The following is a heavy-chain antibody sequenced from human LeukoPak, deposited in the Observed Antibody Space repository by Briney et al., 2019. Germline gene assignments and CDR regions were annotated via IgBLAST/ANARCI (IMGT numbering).Heavy chain of an antibody. CDR3: TTDLGTYYHGSQRLIPIDY. Sequence: GGSLRLSCVDSGFTFTNAWMSWVRQAPGKGLEWIGRIKSKTDGETTNYAEPVRGRFTISRDDSKSAVCLQMNSLKIEDTAVYYCTTDLGTYYHGSQRLIPIDYWGQGTLVTVSS. CDR1: GFTFTNAW. J-gene: IGHJ4*02. D-gene: IGHD3-10*01. CDR2: IKSKTDGETT. V-gene: IGHV3-15*01.